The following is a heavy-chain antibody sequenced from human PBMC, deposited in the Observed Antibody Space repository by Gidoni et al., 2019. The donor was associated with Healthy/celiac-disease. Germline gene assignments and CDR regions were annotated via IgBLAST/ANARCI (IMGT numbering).Heavy chain of an antibody. Sequence: EVQLVESGGGLVKPGGSLRLSCAASGFPFSSYRMNWVRQAPGKGLEWVSSISSSSSYIYYADSVKGRFTISRENAKNSLYLQMNSLRAEDTAVYYCARAAMSYYGSGTQPPHFYFDYWGQGTLVTVSS. J-gene: IGHJ4*02. CDR1: GFPFSSYR. CDR3: ARAAMSYYGSGTQPPHFYFDY. V-gene: IGHV3-21*01. D-gene: IGHD3-10*01. CDR2: ISSSSSYI.